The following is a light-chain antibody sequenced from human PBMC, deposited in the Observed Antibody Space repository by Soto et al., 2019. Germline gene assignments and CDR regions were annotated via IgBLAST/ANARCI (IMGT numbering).Light chain of an antibody. CDR2: GAS. V-gene: IGKV3-20*01. CDR3: QQYGSSPPGLT. J-gene: IGKJ4*01. CDR1: QSVSSSY. Sequence: EIVLTQSPGTLSLSPGERATLSCRASQSVSSSYLAWYQQKPGQAPRLLIYGASSWATGLPDRFSGSGTGIYFTLTIRRLATEDFAVYYCQQYGSSPPGLTFGGGTKVEIK.